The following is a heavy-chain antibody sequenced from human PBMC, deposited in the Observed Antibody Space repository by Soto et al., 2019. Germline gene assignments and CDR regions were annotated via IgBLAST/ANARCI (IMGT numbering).Heavy chain of an antibody. CDR3: ARGTYDIFRSWFDP. CDR1: GFTFSSYE. J-gene: IGHJ5*02. V-gene: IGHV3-48*03. D-gene: IGHD3-9*01. Sequence: GGSLRLSCAASGFTFSSYEMNWVRQAPGKGLEWVSYISSSGSTIYYADSVKGRFTISRDNAKNSLYLQMNSLRAEDTAVYYCARGTYDIFRSWFDPWGQGTLVTVSS. CDR2: ISSSGSTI.